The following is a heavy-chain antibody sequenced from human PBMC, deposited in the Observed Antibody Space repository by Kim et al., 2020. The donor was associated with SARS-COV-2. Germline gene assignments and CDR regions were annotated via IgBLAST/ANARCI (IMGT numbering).Heavy chain of an antibody. CDR1: GGTFSSYT. D-gene: IGHD1-26*01. Sequence: SVKVSCKASGGTFSSYTISWVRQAPGQGLEWMGRIIPILGIANYAQKFQGRVTITADKSTSTAYMELSSLRSEDTAVYYCAREAGWEQGVLGWFDPWGQGTLVTVSS. CDR3: AREAGWEQGVLGWFDP. CDR2: IIPILGIA. V-gene: IGHV1-69*04. J-gene: IGHJ5*02.